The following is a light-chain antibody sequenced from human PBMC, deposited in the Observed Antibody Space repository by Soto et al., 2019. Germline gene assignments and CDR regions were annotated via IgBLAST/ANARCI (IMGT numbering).Light chain of an antibody. Sequence: QTVVTQEPSLTVSPGGTVTLTCASSTGAVTSGYYPNWCQQKPGQAPRTLIYSTSNKQSWTPARFSGSLRGGKAALTLSGVQHEDEAEYYCLLYYAAAPVFGGGTKVTVL. J-gene: IGLJ3*02. CDR3: LLYYAAAPV. V-gene: IGLV7-43*01. CDR1: TGAVTSGYY. CDR2: STS.